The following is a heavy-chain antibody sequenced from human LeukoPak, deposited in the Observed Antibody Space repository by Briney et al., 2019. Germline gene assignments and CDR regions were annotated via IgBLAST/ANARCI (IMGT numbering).Heavy chain of an antibody. V-gene: IGHV3-23*01. J-gene: IGHJ4*02. Sequence: GGSLRLSCAASGFTFRNYGMSWVRQAPGKGLEWVSAITASGGTTFYASSVKGRFTISRDNSKNTVFLQMNSLRAEDTAIYYCAKDFDIGETFDYWGQGILVTVSS. CDR3: AKDFDIGETFDY. CDR2: ITASGGTT. D-gene: IGHD3-10*01. CDR1: GFTFRNYG.